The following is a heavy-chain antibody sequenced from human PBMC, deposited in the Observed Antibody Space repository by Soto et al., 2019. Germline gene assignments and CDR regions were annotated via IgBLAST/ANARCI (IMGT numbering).Heavy chain of an antibody. Sequence: PGGSLRLSCAASGFTFSSYGMHWVRQAPGKGPERVAVIWYDGSNKYYADSVKGRFTISRDNSKNTLYLQMNSLRAEDTAVYYCARDSGDIIVGAMGGMEYWGHGTTVTVSS. CDR2: IWYDGSNK. CDR3: ARDSGDIIVGAMGGMEY. CDR1: GFTFSSYG. J-gene: IGHJ6*02. V-gene: IGHV3-33*01. D-gene: IGHD1-26*01.